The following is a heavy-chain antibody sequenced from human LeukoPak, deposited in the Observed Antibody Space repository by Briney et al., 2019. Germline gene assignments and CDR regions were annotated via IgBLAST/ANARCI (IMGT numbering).Heavy chain of an antibody. CDR3: AKDDPGSGSYYNGHFDY. CDR2: ISWNSGSI. Sequence: GRSLRLSCAASGFTFDDYAMHWVRQGPGKGLEWVSGISWNSGSIGYADSVKGRFTISRDNAKNSLYLQMNSLRAEDTALYYCAKDDPGSGSYYNGHFDYWGQGTLVTVSS. CDR1: GFTFDDYA. V-gene: IGHV3-9*01. J-gene: IGHJ4*02. D-gene: IGHD3-10*01.